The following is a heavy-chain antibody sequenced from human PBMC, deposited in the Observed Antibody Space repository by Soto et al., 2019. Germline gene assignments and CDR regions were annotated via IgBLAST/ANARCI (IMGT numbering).Heavy chain of an antibody. J-gene: IGHJ2*01. CDR1: GGSISSGDYY. V-gene: IGHV4-30-4*01. D-gene: IGHD1-26*01. Sequence: SETLSLTCTVSGGSISSGDYYWSWIRQPPGKGLEWIGYIYYSGSTYYNPSLKSRVTISVDTSKNQFSLKLSSVTAADTAVYYCARVKLGGSYYWWYFELRGRGSLVTVSS. CDR3: ARVKLGGSYYWWYFEL. CDR2: IYYSGST.